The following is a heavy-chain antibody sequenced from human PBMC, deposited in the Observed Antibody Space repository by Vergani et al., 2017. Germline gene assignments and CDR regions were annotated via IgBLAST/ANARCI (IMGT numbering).Heavy chain of an antibody. CDR2: ISGSGGST. CDR3: AREIVVVPAAQGDFDY. Sequence: EVQLLESGGGLVQPGGSLRLSCAASGFTFSSYAMSWVRQAPGKGLEWVSAISGSGGSTYYADSVKGRFTISRDNSKNTLYLQMNSLRAEDTAVYYCAREIVVVPAAQGDFDYWGQGTLVTVSS. CDR1: GFTFSSYA. D-gene: IGHD2-2*01. V-gene: IGHV3-23*01. J-gene: IGHJ4*02.